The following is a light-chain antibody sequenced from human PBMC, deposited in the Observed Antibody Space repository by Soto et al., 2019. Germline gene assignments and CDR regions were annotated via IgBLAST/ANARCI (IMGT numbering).Light chain of an antibody. V-gene: IGLV2-8*01. CDR1: SSDVGDYNY. J-gene: IGLJ2*01. Sequence: QSALTQPPSASGSPGQSVTISCTGTSSDVGDYNYVSWYQQHPGKAPKLMIYEVNKRPSGVPDRFSGSKSGNTASLTVSGLQAEDEADYYCSSYEGSNNVVFGGGTKVTVL. CDR2: EVN. CDR3: SSYEGSNNVV.